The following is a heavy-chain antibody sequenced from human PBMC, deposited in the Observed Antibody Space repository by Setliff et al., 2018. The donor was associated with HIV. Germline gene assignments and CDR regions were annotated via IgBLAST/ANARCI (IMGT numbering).Heavy chain of an antibody. V-gene: IGHV3-74*01. Sequence: GGSLRLSCAASGFSFSSYWMHWVRQGPGEGLVWVSRTNEDGSTTNYADSVKGRFTISRDSAKNTLYLQMDSLRVDDTGLYLCVWVYRNIWGQGTMVTVSS. CDR2: TNEDGSTT. CDR1: GFSFSSYW. J-gene: IGHJ3*02. D-gene: IGHD2-8*01. CDR3: VWVYRNI.